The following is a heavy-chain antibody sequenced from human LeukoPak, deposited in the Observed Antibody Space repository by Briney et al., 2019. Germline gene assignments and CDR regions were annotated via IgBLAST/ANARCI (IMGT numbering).Heavy chain of an antibody. D-gene: IGHD3-10*01. J-gene: IGHJ5*02. CDR2: IYTSGST. Sequence: NPSETLSLTCTVSGGSISRYYWSWIRQPAGKGLEWIGRIYTSGSTNYNPPLKSRVTISVDTSKNQFSLKLSSVTAADTAVYYCARGVMVRGVLGWFDPWGQGTLVTVSS. V-gene: IGHV4-4*07. CDR3: ARGVMVRGVLGWFDP. CDR1: GGSISRYY.